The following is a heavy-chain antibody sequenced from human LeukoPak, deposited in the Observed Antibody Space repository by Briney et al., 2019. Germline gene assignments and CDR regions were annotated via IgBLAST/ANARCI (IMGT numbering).Heavy chain of an antibody. J-gene: IGHJ4*02. V-gene: IGHV4-34*01. CDR2: INHRGST. CDR1: GGSFSGYY. CDR3: ARMVYYDILTGYYSSFDY. Sequence: SETLSLTCAVYGGSFSGYYWSWIRQPPGKGLEWIGEINHRGSTNYNPSLKSRVTISVDTSKNQFSLKLSSVTAADTAVYYCARMVYYDILTGYYSSFDYWGQGTLVTVSS. D-gene: IGHD3-9*01.